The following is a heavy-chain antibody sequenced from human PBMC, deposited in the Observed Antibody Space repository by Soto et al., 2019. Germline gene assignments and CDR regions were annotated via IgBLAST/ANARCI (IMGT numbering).Heavy chain of an antibody. V-gene: IGHV3-23*01. J-gene: IGHJ5*02. CDR3: AKASGYSSILGSWFDP. D-gene: IGHD6-13*01. CDR2: ISGSGGST. CDR1: GFTFSTYV. Sequence: GGSLRLSCAATGFTFSTYVMTWFRQAPGKGLEWVSAISGSGGSTYYADSVKGRFTISRDNSKNTLYLQMNSLRAEDTAVYYCAKASGYSSILGSWFDPWGQGTLVTVSS.